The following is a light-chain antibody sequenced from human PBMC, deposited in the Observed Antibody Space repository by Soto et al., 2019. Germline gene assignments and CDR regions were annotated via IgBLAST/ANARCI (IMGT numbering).Light chain of an antibody. CDR3: QSYDSSRYV. J-gene: IGLJ1*01. V-gene: IGLV1-40*01. Sequence: QPVLTQPPSVSGAPGQRVTISCTGSSSNIGAGYDVHWYQQLPGTAPKLLIYGNSNRPSGVPDRFSGSKSGTSASLAITGLQAEDEADYYCQSYDSSRYVFGTGTELTVL. CDR1: SSNIGAGYD. CDR2: GNS.